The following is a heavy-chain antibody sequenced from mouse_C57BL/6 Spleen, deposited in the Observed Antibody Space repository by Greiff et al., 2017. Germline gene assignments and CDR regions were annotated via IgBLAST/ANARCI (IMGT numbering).Heavy chain of an antibody. Sequence: EVKLMESGGGLVKPGGSLKLSCAASGFTFSDYGMHWVRQAPEKGLEWVAYISSGSSTIYYADTVKGRFTISRDNAKNTLFLQMTSLRSEDTAMYYCARGDYYGSRPWFAYWGQGTLVTVSA. V-gene: IGHV5-17*01. D-gene: IGHD1-1*01. CDR1: GFTFSDYG. J-gene: IGHJ3*01. CDR3: ARGDYYGSRPWFAY. CDR2: ISSGSSTI.